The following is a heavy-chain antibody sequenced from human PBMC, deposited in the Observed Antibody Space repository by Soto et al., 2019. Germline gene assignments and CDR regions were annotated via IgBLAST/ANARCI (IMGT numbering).Heavy chain of an antibody. D-gene: IGHD1-1*01. CDR1: GYTFTSYA. V-gene: IGHV1-18*01. CDR3: ASEVEVDAYRSFDY. J-gene: IGHJ4*02. Sequence: GAAVKVSCKASGYTFTSYAISWVRQAPGQGLEWMGWISGYNGNTKYAQKFQGRVTMTTDTSTSTAYMELRSLRSDDTAVYYCASEVEVDAYRSFDYSSQGALDIVSS. CDR2: ISGYNGNT.